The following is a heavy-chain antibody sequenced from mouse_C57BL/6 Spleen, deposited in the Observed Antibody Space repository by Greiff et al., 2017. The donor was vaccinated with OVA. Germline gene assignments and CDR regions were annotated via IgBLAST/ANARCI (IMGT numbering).Heavy chain of an antibody. D-gene: IGHD4-1*01. V-gene: IGHV1-69*01. CDR1: GYTFTSYW. J-gene: IGHJ2*01. CDR2: IDPSDSYT. Sequence: VQLQQPGAELVMPGASVKLSCKASGYTFTSYWMHWVKQRPGQGLEWIGEIDPSDSYTNYNQKFKGKSTLTVDKSSSTAYMQLSSLTSEDSAVYYCARSNWCDYWGQGTTLTVSS. CDR3: ARSNWCDY.